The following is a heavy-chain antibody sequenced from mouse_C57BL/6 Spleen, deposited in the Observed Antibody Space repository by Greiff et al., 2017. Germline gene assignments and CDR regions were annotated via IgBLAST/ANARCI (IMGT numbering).Heavy chain of an antibody. CDR1: GYTFTDYN. D-gene: IGHD1-1*01. CDR3: AKSFITTLVASDY. Sequence: EVQLQQSGPELVKPGASVKMSCKASGYTFTDYNMHWVKQSHGKSLEWIGYINPNNGGTSSNQKFKGKATLTVNKSSSTAYMELRSLTSEDSAVYYCAKSFITTLVASDYWGQGTTRTVSS. V-gene: IGHV1-22*01. J-gene: IGHJ2*01. CDR2: INPNNGGT.